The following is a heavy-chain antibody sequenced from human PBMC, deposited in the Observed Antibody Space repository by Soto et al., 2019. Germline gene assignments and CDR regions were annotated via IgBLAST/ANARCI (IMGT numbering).Heavy chain of an antibody. V-gene: IGHV3-74*01. CDR2: IDTDGTYT. CDR3: ARGGMEPVDY. CDR1: GFTLSRYW. D-gene: IGHD1-26*01. J-gene: IGHJ4*02. Sequence: EVQLVESGGGLVQPGGSLRLSCAASGFTLSRYWMHWVRQVPGKGLVWVSRIDTDGTYTSYADSVKGRFTISRDTAKNXXXXXXXXXXXXXXAVYYCARGGMEPVDYWGQGTLVTVSS.